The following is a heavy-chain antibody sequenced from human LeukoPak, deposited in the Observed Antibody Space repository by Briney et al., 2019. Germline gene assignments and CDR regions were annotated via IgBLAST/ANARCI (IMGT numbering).Heavy chain of an antibody. CDR2: ISAYNGNT. CDR3: ARDVSAGNSEFFDY. CDR1: GYTFTSYG. J-gene: IGHJ4*02. V-gene: IGHV1-18*01. D-gene: IGHD4-23*01. Sequence: ASVKVSCKASGYTFTSYGISWVRQAPGQELEWMGWISAYNGNTNYAQKLQGRVTMTTDTSTSTAYMVLRSLRSDDTAVYFCARDVSAGNSEFFDYWGQGTLATVSS.